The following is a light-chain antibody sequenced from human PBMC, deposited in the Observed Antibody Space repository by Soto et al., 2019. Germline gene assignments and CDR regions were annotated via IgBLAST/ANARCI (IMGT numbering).Light chain of an antibody. J-gene: IGLJ1*01. CDR3: SSYRSGNTYV. V-gene: IGLV2-14*01. Sequence: QSVLTQPASVSGSPGQSITISCTGTSSDVGGYEYVSWYQQHPGKAPKLLIYEVFDRPAAVSRRFSGSKSGNTASLTISGLQAEYEADYYFSSYRSGNTYVFGTGTKLTVL. CDR1: SSDVGGYEY. CDR2: EVF.